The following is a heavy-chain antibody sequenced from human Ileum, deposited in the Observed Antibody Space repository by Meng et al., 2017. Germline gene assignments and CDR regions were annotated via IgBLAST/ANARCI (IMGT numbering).Heavy chain of an antibody. CDR1: GYTFTSYT. D-gene: IGHD2-15*01. V-gene: IGHV7-4-1*02. CDR2: INTNTGNP. CDR3: ATDGSRGSSKY. J-gene: IGHJ4*02. Sequence: QVQPVQPGSELKKPRAAVKVSCKASGYTFTSYTMNGVRQAPGQGLEWMGWINTNTGNPTYAQGFTGRFVFSLDTSVSTAYLQINSLKAEDTAVYYCATDGSRGSSKYWGQGTLVTVSS.